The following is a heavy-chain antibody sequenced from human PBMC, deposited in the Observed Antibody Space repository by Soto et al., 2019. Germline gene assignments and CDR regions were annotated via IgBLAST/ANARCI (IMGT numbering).Heavy chain of an antibody. V-gene: IGHV1-69*12. CDR1: GGSFSSNA. CDR3: ARDRVMRGNSYYYGMDV. Sequence: QVQLVQSGAEVKKPSSSVKDSCKASGGSFSSNAISWVRQAPGQGLEWMGVIIPILGTTTYAQKFQGRVTITADESTTTAYMALSSLRSDDTAVYFCARDRVMRGNSYYYGMDVWGQGTTVTVSS. CDR2: IIPILGTT. D-gene: IGHD2-8*01. J-gene: IGHJ6*02.